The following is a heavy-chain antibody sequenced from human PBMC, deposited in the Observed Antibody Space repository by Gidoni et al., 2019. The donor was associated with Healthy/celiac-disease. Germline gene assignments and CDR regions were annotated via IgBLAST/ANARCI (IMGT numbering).Heavy chain of an antibody. V-gene: IGHV3-7*01. CDR3: ARAPGIAAAGT. D-gene: IGHD6-13*01. Sequence: EVQLVESGRGLVQPGGSLRLSCAASGFTFSSYWMSWVRQAPGKGLEWVANIKQDGSEKYYVDSVKGRFTISRDNAKNSLYLKMNSLRAEDTAVYYCARAPGIAAAGTWCQGTMVTVSS. CDR2: IKQDGSEK. J-gene: IGHJ3*01. CDR1: GFTFSSYW.